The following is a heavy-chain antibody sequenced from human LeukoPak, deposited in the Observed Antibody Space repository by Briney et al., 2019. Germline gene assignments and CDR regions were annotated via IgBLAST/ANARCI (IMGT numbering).Heavy chain of an antibody. V-gene: IGHV1-2*02. J-gene: IGHJ6*03. CDR3: ARDQDCSSTSCYWAPYYYYMDV. CDR2: INPNSGGT. D-gene: IGHD2-2*01. Sequence: ASVKVSCKASGYTFTGYYMHWVRQAPGQELEWMGWINPNSGGTNYAQKFQGRVTMTRDTSISTAYMELSRLRSDDTAVYYCARDQDCSSTSCYWAPYYYYMDVWGKGTTVTVSS. CDR1: GYTFTGYY.